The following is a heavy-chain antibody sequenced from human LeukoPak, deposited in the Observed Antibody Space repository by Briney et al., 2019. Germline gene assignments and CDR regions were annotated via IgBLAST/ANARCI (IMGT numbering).Heavy chain of an antibody. V-gene: IGHV1-2*02. Sequence: PWASVKVSCKASGYTFTGYYMHWVRQAPGQGLEWMGWINPNSGGTNYAQKFQGRVTMTRDTSISTAYMELSRLRSDDTAVYYCARVEWELLAPPSSGWAFDIWGQGTMVTVSS. CDR2: INPNSGGT. D-gene: IGHD1-26*01. CDR1: GYTFTGYY. CDR3: ARVEWELLAPPSSGWAFDI. J-gene: IGHJ3*02.